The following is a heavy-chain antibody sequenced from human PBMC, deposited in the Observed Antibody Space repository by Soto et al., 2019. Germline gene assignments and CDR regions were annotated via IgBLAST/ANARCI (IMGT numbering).Heavy chain of an antibody. CDR3: AANDYSNYRYYYYGMDV. D-gene: IGHD4-4*01. V-gene: IGHV1-69*12. CDR2: IIPIFGTA. Sequence: QVQLVQSGAEVKKPGSSVKVSCKASGGTFSSYAISWVRQAPGQGLEWMGGIIPIFGTANYAQKFQGRVTITAXXSXSXXYMELSSLRSEDTAVYYCAANDYSNYRYYYYGMDVWGQGTTVTVSS. J-gene: IGHJ6*02. CDR1: GGTFSSYA.